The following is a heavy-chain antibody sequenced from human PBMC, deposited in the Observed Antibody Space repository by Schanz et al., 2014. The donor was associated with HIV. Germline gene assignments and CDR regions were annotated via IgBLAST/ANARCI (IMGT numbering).Heavy chain of an antibody. CDR3: AKASVTDYCDY. CDR1: GFTFIRDG. J-gene: IGHJ4*02. CDR2: ISYDGNDK. V-gene: IGHV3-30*18. D-gene: IGHD4-17*01. Sequence: QVQLVESGGGVVQPGRSLRLSCAASGFTFIRDGMHWARQPPGKGLEWVPLISYDGNDKYYADSVKGRFTVSRDNSKNTLYLQMNNLRAEDTAVYFCAKASVTDYCDYWGQGTLVTVSP.